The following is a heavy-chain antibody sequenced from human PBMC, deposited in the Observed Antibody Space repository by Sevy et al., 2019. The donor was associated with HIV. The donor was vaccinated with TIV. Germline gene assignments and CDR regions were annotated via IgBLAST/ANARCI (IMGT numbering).Heavy chain of an antibody. CDR1: GYSISSGYY. Sequence: SETLSLTCAVSGYSISSGYYWGWIRQPPGKGLEWIGSIYHSGSTYYNPSLKSRVTISVDTSKNQFSLKLSSVTAADTAVYYCARALYCSSTSCYRGAYNWFDPWGQGTLVTVSS. CDR3: ARALYCSSTSCYRGAYNWFDP. D-gene: IGHD2-2*02. J-gene: IGHJ5*02. V-gene: IGHV4-38-2*01. CDR2: IYHSGST.